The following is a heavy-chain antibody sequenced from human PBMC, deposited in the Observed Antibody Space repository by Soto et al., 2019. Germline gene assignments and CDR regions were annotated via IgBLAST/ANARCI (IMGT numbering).Heavy chain of an antibody. J-gene: IGHJ6*02. Sequence: GGSLRLSCAASGFTFSDYYMSWIRQAPGKGLEWVSYISSSGSTINYADSVKGRFTISRDNAKNKLYLQKNSLRAEDTTVYYYAIYELTTLFYFCIGYSYSTVGAYYYYYYGMDVWGQGTTVTVSS. D-gene: IGHD3-3*01. CDR2: ISSSGSTI. CDR1: GFTFSDYY. V-gene: IGHV3-11*01. CDR3: AIYELTTLFYFCIGYSYSTVGAYYYYYYGMDV.